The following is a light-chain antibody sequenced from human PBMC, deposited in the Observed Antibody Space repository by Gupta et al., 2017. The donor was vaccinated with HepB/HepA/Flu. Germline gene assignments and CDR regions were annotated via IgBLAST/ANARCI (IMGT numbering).Light chain of an antibody. CDR3: QHRGNWPLT. V-gene: IGKV3-11*01. CDR1: QNIRGY. J-gene: IGKJ4*01. Sequence: EIVLTQSPATLSSSPGERATLSCRASQNIRGYLAWYQQKPGQSPRLLISDASNRATGIPARFSGSGSGTDFTLTISSLEPEDFAVYFCQHRGNWPLTFGGGTKVEIK. CDR2: DAS.